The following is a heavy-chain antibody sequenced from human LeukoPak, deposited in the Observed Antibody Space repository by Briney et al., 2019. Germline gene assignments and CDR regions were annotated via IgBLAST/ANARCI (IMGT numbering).Heavy chain of an antibody. CDR3: ARYCSSTSCYYYYGMDV. Sequence: GESLKISCKGSGYSFTGYWISWVRQMPGKGLEWMGRIDPSDSYTNYSPSFQGHVTISADKSISTAYLQWSSLKASDTAMYYCARYCSSTSCYYYYGMDVWGQGTTVTVSS. J-gene: IGHJ6*02. CDR1: GYSFTGYW. V-gene: IGHV5-10-1*01. D-gene: IGHD2-2*01. CDR2: IDPSDSYT.